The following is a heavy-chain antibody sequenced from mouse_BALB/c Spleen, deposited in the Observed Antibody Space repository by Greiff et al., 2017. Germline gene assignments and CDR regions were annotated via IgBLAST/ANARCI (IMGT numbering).Heavy chain of an antibody. Sequence: VKLQESGPGLVAPSQSLSITCTVSGFSLTRYCVHWVRQPPGKGLEWLGVIWAGGSTNYYSALMSRLSISKDNSKSQVFLKMNSLQTDDTAMYYCARGRNYDAMDYWGQGTSVNVSS. D-gene: IGHD2-1*01. V-gene: IGHV2-9*02. CDR2: IWAGGST. CDR1: GFSLTRYC. CDR3: ARGRNYDAMDY. J-gene: IGHJ4*01.